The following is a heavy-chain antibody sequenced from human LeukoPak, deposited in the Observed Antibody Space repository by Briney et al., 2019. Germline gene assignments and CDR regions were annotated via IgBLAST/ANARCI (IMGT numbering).Heavy chain of an antibody. D-gene: IGHD6-13*01. CDR1: GFTFSTYG. J-gene: IGHJ3*02. Sequence: PGGSLRLSCAASGFTFSTYGMSWIRQPPGKGLECVGYISYSGSTNYNPSLKSRVTISVDTSKNQFSLKLSSVTAADAAVYYCARHSPAAGTSAFDIWGQGTMVTVSS. CDR2: ISYSGST. CDR3: ARHSPAAGTSAFDI. V-gene: IGHV4-59*08.